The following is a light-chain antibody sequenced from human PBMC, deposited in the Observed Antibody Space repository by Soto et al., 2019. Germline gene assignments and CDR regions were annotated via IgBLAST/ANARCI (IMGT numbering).Light chain of an antibody. Sequence: QSVLTQPASVSLSPGQSITISGTGTSSDVGGYDFVSWYQQHSGKAPKLMIYEVSYRPSGVSNRFSGSKSGNTASLTISGLQAEDEADYYCSSYTSGSTLCVFGTGTKVTVL. CDR2: EVS. J-gene: IGLJ1*01. CDR3: SSYTSGSTLCV. CDR1: SSDVGGYDF. V-gene: IGLV2-14*01.